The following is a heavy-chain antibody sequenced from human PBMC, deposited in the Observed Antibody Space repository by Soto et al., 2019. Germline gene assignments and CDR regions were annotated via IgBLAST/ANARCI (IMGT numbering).Heavy chain of an antibody. CDR1: GGSFSGYY. Sequence: QVQLQQWGAGLLKPSETLSLTCAVYGGSFSGYYWSWIRQPPGKGLEWIGEINHSGSINHNPSLKCRVTISVDTSKNQFSLRLSSVTAADMAVYYCARRYDNIYGLDVWGQGTPVTVSS. CDR2: INHSGSI. CDR3: ARRYDNIYGLDV. D-gene: IGHD3-9*01. V-gene: IGHV4-34*02. J-gene: IGHJ6*02.